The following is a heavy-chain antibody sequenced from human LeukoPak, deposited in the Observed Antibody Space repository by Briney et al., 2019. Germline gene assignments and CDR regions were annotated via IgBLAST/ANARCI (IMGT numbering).Heavy chain of an antibody. J-gene: IGHJ6*02. D-gene: IGHD3-10*01. CDR2: IYTSGST. V-gene: IGHV4-4*07. CDR1: GGSISSYY. Sequence: SETLSLTCTVSGGSISSYYWSWIRQPAGKGLEWIGRIYTSGSTNYNPSLKSRVTMSVDTSKNQFSLKLSSVTAADTAVYYCARDLNYYGSGSAYYYYGVDVWGQGTTVTVSS. CDR3: ARDLNYYGSGSAYYYYGVDV.